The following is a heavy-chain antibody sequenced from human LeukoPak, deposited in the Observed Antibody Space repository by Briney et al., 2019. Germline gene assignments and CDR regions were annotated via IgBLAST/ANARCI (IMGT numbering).Heavy chain of an antibody. V-gene: IGHV3-66*01. D-gene: IGHD5-12*01. CDR2: IYSGGST. J-gene: IGHJ4*02. CDR1: GFIVSRNY. Sequence: GGSLRLSCAVSGFIVSRNYMSWVRQAPGKGLEWVSTIYSGGSTYYADSVKGRFTISRDNAKNSLYLQMNSLRAEDTAVFYCARDPGYSNSPYYLDYWGQGTLVTVSS. CDR3: ARDPGYSNSPYYLDY.